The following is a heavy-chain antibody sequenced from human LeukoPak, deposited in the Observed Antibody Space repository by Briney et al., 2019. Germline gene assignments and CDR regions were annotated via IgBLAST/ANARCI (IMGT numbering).Heavy chain of an antibody. CDR1: GITLSNYA. Sequence: GGSLRLSCAVSGITLSNYAMTWVRQAPGKGLEWVAGISGSGGGTNYADSVKGLFTISRDNYKNTLYLQMNSLGAEDTAVYFCAKRGVVIRVILVGFHKEAYYFDSWGQGALVTVSS. V-gene: IGHV3-23*01. CDR3: AKRGVVIRVILVGFHKEAYYFDS. J-gene: IGHJ4*02. D-gene: IGHD3-22*01. CDR2: ISGSGGGT.